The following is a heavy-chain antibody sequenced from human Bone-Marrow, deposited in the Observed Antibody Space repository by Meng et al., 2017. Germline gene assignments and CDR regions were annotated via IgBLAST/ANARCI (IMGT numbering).Heavy chain of an antibody. CDR2: INWNGGRT. V-gene: IGHV3-20*04. D-gene: IGHD3-10*01. Sequence: GESLKISCAASGFTFDDYGMSWVRHAPGKGLEWVSGINWNGGRTGYADSVKGRFTISRDNAKNSLYLQMNSLRAEDTALYYCARDTTEITMVRGGVDHFDYWGQGTLVTVSS. CDR1: GFTFDDYG. CDR3: ARDTTEITMVRGGVDHFDY. J-gene: IGHJ4*02.